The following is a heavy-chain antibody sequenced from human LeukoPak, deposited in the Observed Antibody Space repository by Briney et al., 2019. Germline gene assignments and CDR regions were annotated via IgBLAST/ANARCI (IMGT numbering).Heavy chain of an antibody. CDR2: IIPIFGTA. V-gene: IGHV1-69*13. D-gene: IGHD3-10*01. J-gene: IGHJ4*02. CDR1: GGTFSNYA. Sequence: ASVKVSCKASGGTFSNYAISWVRQAPGQGLEWIGGIIPIFGTANYAQKFQGRVTITADESTSTAYMELSSLRSEDTAVYYCARGRFGLLWFGELERWGQGTLVTVSS. CDR3: ARGRFGLLWFGELER.